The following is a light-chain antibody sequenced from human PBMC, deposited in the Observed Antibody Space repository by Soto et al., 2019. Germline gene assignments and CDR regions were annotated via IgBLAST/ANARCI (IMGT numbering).Light chain of an antibody. CDR1: SSDVGGYNY. Sequence: QSALTQPRSVSGSPGPSVTISCTGTSSDVGGYNYVSWYQQHPGKTPKLMIYDVSKRPSRVADRFSGYKSGNTASLTISGLQAEDEADYYCCSYAGSYTWVFGGGTKLTVL. V-gene: IGLV2-11*01. CDR2: DVS. J-gene: IGLJ3*02. CDR3: CSYAGSYTWV.